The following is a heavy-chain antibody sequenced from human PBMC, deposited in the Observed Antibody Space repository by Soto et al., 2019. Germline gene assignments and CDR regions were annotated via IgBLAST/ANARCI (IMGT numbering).Heavy chain of an antibody. Sequence: ASVKVSCKASGXTFTSYAMHWVRQAPGQRLEWMGWINAGNGDTKYSQKFQDRVTLIADTSANTVYMELSSLKSEDTAVYYCASRIAVAGAFDHWGQGTLVTVSS. V-gene: IGHV1-3*01. J-gene: IGHJ4*02. CDR3: ASRIAVAGAFDH. CDR2: INAGNGDT. CDR1: GXTFTSYA. D-gene: IGHD6-19*01.